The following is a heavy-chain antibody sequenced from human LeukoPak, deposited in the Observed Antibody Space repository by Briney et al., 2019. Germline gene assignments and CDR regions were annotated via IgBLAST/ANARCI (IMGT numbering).Heavy chain of an antibody. V-gene: IGHV3-53*01. CDR2: IYSGGRT. CDR1: GFTFSSYW. CDR3: ARDSQYCSSGSCSPGASDI. Sequence: PGGSLRLSCVVSGFTFSSYWMSWVRQAPGKGLEWVSFIYSGGRTDYADSVKGRFTISRDNSKNTLYLQMNSLRVEDTAVYYCARDSQYCSSGSCSPGASDIWGQGTMVTVSS. D-gene: IGHD2-15*01. J-gene: IGHJ3*02.